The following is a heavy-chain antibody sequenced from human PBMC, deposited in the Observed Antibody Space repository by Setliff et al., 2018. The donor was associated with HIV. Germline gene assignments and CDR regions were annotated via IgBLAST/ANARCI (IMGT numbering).Heavy chain of an antibody. J-gene: IGHJ4*02. V-gene: IGHV4-4*02. CDR1: GGSISSSNW. CDR3: AWGPAATSMDY. D-gene: IGHD2-2*01. CDR2: INHSGST. Sequence: NPSETLSLTCAVSGGSISSSNWWSWIRQPPGKGLEWIGEINHSGSTNYNPSFKSRVTISGDTSNNQFSLRLSSVTAADTAVYYCAWGPAATSMDYWGQGTLVTVSS.